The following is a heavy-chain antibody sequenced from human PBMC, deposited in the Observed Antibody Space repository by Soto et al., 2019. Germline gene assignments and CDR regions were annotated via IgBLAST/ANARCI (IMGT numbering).Heavy chain of an antibody. D-gene: IGHD6-19*01. Sequence: DVRLVESGGGLVQPGGSLRLSCAASSFTFSSYWLSWVRQAPGKGLEWVATIKQDGSENYYVDSVKGRFTISRDNAKNSLYLQMSNLRADDTAVYYCARDGPFISVAAPAFQYAMDVWGQGTTVTVS. J-gene: IGHJ6*02. CDR1: SFTFSSYW. V-gene: IGHV3-7*03. CDR3: ARDGPFISVAAPAFQYAMDV. CDR2: IKQDGSEN.